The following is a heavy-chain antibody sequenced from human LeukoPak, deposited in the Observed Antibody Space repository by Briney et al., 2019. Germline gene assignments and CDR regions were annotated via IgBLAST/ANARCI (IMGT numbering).Heavy chain of an antibody. CDR1: GFTFSSYA. J-gene: IGHJ2*01. CDR2: ISGIGGST. CDR3: AKEGDYGYWYFDL. D-gene: IGHD4-17*01. V-gene: IGHV3-23*01. Sequence: SGGSLRLSCAASGFTFSSYAMTLVRQPPGKGLEWVSAISGIGGSTYYADSVKGRFTISRDNSKNTLYLQMNSLRAEDTAVYYCAKEGDYGYWYFDLWGRGTLVTVSS.